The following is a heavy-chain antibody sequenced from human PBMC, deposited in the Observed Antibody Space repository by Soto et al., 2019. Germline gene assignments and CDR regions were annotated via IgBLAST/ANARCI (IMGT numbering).Heavy chain of an antibody. CDR3: ARGSAGVYYYGMDV. V-gene: IGHV1-69*13. CDR2: IIPIFGTA. D-gene: IGHD3-10*01. CDR1: GVTFSSYA. J-gene: IGHJ6*02. Sequence: ASVKVSCKASGVTFSSYAISWVRQAPGQGLEWMGGIIPIFGTANYAQKFQGRVTITADESTSTAYMELSSLRSEDTAVYYCARGSAGVYYYGMDVWGQGTTVTVSS.